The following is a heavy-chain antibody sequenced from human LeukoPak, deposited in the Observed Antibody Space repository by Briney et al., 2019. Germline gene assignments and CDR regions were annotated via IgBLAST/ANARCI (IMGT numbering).Heavy chain of an antibody. D-gene: IGHD6-19*01. Sequence: GGSLRLSCAASGFTFSSYVMTWVRQAPGKGLEWVSSISYSGDSTNHADSVRGRFTISRDNSNNTVYLQMNSLRAEDTAVYYCVKGRGSGDTRFDYWGQGTLVTVSS. CDR1: GFTFSSYV. CDR3: VKGRGSGDTRFDY. V-gene: IGHV3-23*01. CDR2: ISYSGDST. J-gene: IGHJ4*02.